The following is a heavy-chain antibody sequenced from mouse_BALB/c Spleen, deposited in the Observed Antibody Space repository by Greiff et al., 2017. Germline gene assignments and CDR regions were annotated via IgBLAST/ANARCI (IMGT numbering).Heavy chain of an antibody. J-gene: IGHJ3*01. Sequence: QVQLKQSGAELVMPGASVKMSCKASGYTFTDYWMHWVKQRPGQGLEWIGAIDTSDSYTSYNQKFKGKATLTVDESSSTAYMQLSSLTSEDSAVYYCAAGDWFAYWGKGLWSLSLQ. CDR1: GYTFTDYW. V-gene: IGHV1-69*01. CDR2: IDTSDSYT. CDR3: AAGDWFAY.